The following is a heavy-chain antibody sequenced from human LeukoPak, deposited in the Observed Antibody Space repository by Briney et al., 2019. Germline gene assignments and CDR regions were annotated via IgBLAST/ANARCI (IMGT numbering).Heavy chain of an antibody. CDR3: AREGAAGNWFDP. D-gene: IGHD6-13*01. CDR2: INAGNGNT. V-gene: IGHV1-3*01. J-gene: IGHJ5*02. Sequence: ASVKVSCKASGYTFTSYAMHWVRQAPGQRLEWMGWINAGNGNTKYSQKFQGRVTITRDTSASTAYMELSSLRSEDTAVYYCAREGAAGNWFDPWGQGTLVTVSS. CDR1: GYTFTSYA.